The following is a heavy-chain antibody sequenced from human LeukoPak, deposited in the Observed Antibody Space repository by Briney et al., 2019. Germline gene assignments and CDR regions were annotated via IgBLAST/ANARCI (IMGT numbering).Heavy chain of an antibody. CDR1: GFAFSTYG. CDR3: ARDQYDTSGYYDY. V-gene: IGHV3-48*02. J-gene: IGHJ4*02. CDR2: ISSSSTTI. D-gene: IGHD3-22*01. Sequence: GGSLRLSCAASGFAFSTYGMNWVRQAPGKGLEWVSYISSSSTTIYYGDSVEGRFTISRDDAKNALYLQMNSLRDEDTAVYYCARDQYDTSGYYDYWGQGTLVTVSS.